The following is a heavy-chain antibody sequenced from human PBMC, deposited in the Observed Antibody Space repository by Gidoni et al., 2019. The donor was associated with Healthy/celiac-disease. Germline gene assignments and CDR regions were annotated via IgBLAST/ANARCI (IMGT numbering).Heavy chain of an antibody. CDR1: GFSFSSYG. J-gene: IGHJ4*02. Sequence: QVQLVESGGGVVQPGRFLRLSCSASGFSFSSYGMHWVRQSPGTGLEGVAVIWYDGSNKDYADSVKGRFTISRDNSKNTLYLQMNSLRAEDTAVYYCARDSRSSGWYPNFDYWGQGTLVTVSS. V-gene: IGHV3-33*01. CDR3: ARDSRSSGWYPNFDY. D-gene: IGHD6-19*01. CDR2: IWYDGSNK.